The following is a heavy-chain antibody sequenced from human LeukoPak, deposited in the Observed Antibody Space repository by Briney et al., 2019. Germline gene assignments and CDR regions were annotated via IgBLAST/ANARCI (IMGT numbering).Heavy chain of an antibody. CDR1: GGSFSGYY. V-gene: IGHV4-34*01. D-gene: IGHD6-19*01. CDR3: ARGRSGYSSGWYNVYYYMDV. J-gene: IGHJ6*03. Sequence: SETLSLTCAVYGGSFSGYYWSWIRQPPGKGLEWIGEINHSGSTNYNPSLKSRVTISVDTSKNQFSLKLSSVTAADTAVYYCARGRSGYSSGWYNVYYYMDVWGKGTTVTISS. CDR2: INHSGST.